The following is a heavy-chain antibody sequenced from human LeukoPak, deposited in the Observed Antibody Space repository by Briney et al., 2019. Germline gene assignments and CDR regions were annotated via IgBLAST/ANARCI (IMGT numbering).Heavy chain of an antibody. CDR1: GGSISSYY. Sequence: SETLSLTCTVSGGSISSYYWSWIRQPAGKGLEWIGRIYTSGSTNYNPSLKSRVTMSVDTSKNQFSLKLSSVTAADAAVYYCARDLSPARYYYDSSGYFDYWGQGTLVTVSS. D-gene: IGHD3-22*01. CDR2: IYTSGST. CDR3: ARDLSPARYYYDSSGYFDY. V-gene: IGHV4-4*07. J-gene: IGHJ4*02.